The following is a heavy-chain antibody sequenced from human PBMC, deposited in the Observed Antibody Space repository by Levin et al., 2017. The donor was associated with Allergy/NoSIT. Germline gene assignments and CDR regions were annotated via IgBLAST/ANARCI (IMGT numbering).Heavy chain of an antibody. D-gene: IGHD5-18*01. Sequence: GESLKISCKGSGYSFTSYWITWVRQMPGKGLEWMGRIDPSDSYTNYSPSFQGHVTISADKSISTAYLQWSSLKASDSAMDYCATHGGGFNYGGAPDWFDPWGQGTLVTVSS. CDR2: IDPSDSYT. CDR3: ATHGGGFNYGGAPDWFDP. V-gene: IGHV5-10-1*01. CDR1: GYSFTSYW. J-gene: IGHJ5*02.